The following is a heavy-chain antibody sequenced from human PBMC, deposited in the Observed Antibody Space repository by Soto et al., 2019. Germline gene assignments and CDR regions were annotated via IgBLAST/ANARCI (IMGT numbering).Heavy chain of an antibody. Sequence: ASVKVSCKASGHTFTSYAMHWVRQAPGQRLEWMGWINAGNGNTKYSQKFQGRVTITRDTSASTAYMELSSLRSEDTAVYYCARGPAITGTTLGGPNFDYWGQGTLVTVSS. CDR1: GHTFTSYA. V-gene: IGHV1-3*01. CDR2: INAGNGNT. CDR3: ARGPAITGTTLGGPNFDY. D-gene: IGHD1-7*01. J-gene: IGHJ4*02.